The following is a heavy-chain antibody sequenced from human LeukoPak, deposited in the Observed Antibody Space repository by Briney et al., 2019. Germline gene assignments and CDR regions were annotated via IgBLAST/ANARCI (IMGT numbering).Heavy chain of an antibody. Sequence: SETLSLTCTVSGGSISTYYWNWIRQPPGKGLEWIGYIYYSGSTNYNPSLTGRVTISVDTSKNQFSLKLSSVTAADTAVYYSAREYNYYDSSGWDALEIWGQGTMVTVSS. V-gene: IGHV4-59*01. CDR2: IYYSGST. CDR3: AREYNYYDSSGWDALEI. D-gene: IGHD3-22*01. J-gene: IGHJ3*02. CDR1: GGSISTYY.